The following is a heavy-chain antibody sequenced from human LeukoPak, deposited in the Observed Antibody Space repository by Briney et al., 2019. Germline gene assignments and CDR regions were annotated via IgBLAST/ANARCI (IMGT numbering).Heavy chain of an antibody. V-gene: IGHV4-4*07. CDR2: IYTSGST. Sequence: SETLSLTCTVSGGSISSYYWSWIRQPAGKGLEWIGRIYTSGSTNCNPSLKSRVTMSVDTSKNQFSLKLSSVTAADTAVYYCARGRGYGLYYYYYGMDVWGQGTTVTVSS. CDR1: GGSISSYY. D-gene: IGHD5-18*01. J-gene: IGHJ6*02. CDR3: ARGRGYGLYYYYYGMDV.